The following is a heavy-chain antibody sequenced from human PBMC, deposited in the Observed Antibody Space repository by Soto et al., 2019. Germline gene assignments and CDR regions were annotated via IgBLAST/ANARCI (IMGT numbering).Heavy chain of an antibody. D-gene: IGHD6-13*01. J-gene: IGHJ4*02. V-gene: IGHV3-23*01. CDR2: ISGSGGST. CDR1: GFTFSSYA. CDR3: AQVKERHLIAAAAPSFDY. Sequence: GGSLRLSCAASGFTFSSYAMSWVRQAPGKGLEWVSAISGSGGSTYYADSVKGRFTISRDNSKNTLYLQMNSLRAEDTAVYYCAQVKERHLIAAAAPSFDYWGQGTLVTVSS.